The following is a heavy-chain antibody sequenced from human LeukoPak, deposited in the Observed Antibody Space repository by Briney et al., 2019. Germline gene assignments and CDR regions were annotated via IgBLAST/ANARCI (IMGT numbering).Heavy chain of an antibody. J-gene: IGHJ4*02. CDR3: ARDSSGYDVMYYFDY. Sequence: SETLSLTCTVSGGSISSYYWSWIRQPPGKGLEWIGFIYYSGTTNYNPSLKSRVTISVDTSRTQLSLKLSSVTAADTAVYYCARDSSGYDVMYYFDYWGQGTLVTVSS. CDR2: IYYSGTT. D-gene: IGHD5-12*01. V-gene: IGHV4-59*01. CDR1: GGSISSYY.